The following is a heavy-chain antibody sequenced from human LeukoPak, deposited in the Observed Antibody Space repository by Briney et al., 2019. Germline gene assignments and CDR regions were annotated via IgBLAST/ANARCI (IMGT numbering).Heavy chain of an antibody. CDR1: GFTFSSYA. V-gene: IGHV3-23*01. D-gene: IGHD4-23*01. CDR3: AKQLRVYYYMDV. CDR2: ISGSGTST. Sequence: GGSLRLSCAASGFTFSSYAMSWVRQAPGKGLEWVSAISGSGTSTYYADSVKGRFTISRDNSKNTMYLQMNSLRAEDTAFYYCAKQLRVYYYMDVWGKGTTVTVSS. J-gene: IGHJ6*03.